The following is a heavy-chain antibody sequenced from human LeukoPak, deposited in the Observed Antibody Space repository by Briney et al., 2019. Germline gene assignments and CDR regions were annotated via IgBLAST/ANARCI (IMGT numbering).Heavy chain of an antibody. J-gene: IGHJ6*02. CDR1: GFTVSNYY. CDR2: IYSGGST. D-gene: IGHD1-26*01. V-gene: IGHV3-66*01. Sequence: PGGSLRLSCAASGFTVSNYYMSWVRQAPGKGLEWVSVIYSGGSTYYADSVKGRFTISRDNSKNTLYLQMNSLRAEDTALYYCARDHIVGATNPYYFYYGMDLWGQGTTVTVSS. CDR3: ARDHIVGATNPYYFYYGMDL.